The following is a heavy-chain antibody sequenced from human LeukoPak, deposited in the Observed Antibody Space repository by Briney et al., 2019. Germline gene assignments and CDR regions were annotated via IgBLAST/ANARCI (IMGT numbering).Heavy chain of an antibody. CDR3: ARDPANGNNWFDP. Sequence: GASVKVSCKASGYIFTGYYMHWVRQAPGQELEWMGWINPNSGGTNYAQKFQGRVTMTRDTSISTAYMELSRLRSDDTAVYYCARDPANGNNWFDPWGQGTLVTVSS. J-gene: IGHJ5*02. CDR1: GYIFTGYY. V-gene: IGHV1-2*02. CDR2: INPNSGGT. D-gene: IGHD2-8*01.